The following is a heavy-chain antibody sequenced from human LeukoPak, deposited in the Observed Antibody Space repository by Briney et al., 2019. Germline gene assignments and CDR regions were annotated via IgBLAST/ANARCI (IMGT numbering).Heavy chain of an antibody. Sequence: GGSLRLSCAASGFTFSSYSMNWVRQAPGKGLEWVSSISGSSSYIYYADSVKGRFTISRGNAKNSLYVQMNSLRAEDTAVYYCARVSVICGGDCFDYWGQGTLVTVSS. J-gene: IGHJ4*02. CDR2: ISGSSSYI. D-gene: IGHD2-21*01. CDR3: ARVSVICGGDCFDY. CDR1: GFTFSSYS. V-gene: IGHV3-21*01.